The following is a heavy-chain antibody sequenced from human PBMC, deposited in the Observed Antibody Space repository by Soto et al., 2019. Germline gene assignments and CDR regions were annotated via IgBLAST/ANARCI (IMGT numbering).Heavy chain of an antibody. CDR3: ARTAPMDAGDKYYYDF. J-gene: IGHJ4*02. CDR1: GGTFSTFG. Sequence: SVKVSCKTSGGTFSTFGISWVRQAPGQGLEWMGGIIPFFGTAEYSQKFEDRITITADESTNTVYMDLRSLTSEDTAIYYCARTAPMDAGDKYYYDFWGQGALVTVS. CDR2: IIPFFGTA. D-gene: IGHD3-16*01. V-gene: IGHV1-69*13.